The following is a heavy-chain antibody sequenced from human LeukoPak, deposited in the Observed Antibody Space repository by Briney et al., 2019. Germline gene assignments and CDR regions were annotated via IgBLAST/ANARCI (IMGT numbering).Heavy chain of an antibody. CDR1: GGSISSYY. Sequence: SETLSLTCTVSGGSISSYYWSWIRQPPGKGLEWIGYIYYSGSTNYNPSLESRVTISVDTSKNQFSLKLSSVTAADTAVYYCARDSITIFGVVITFDYWGQGTLVTVSS. D-gene: IGHD3-3*01. V-gene: IGHV4-59*01. J-gene: IGHJ4*02. CDR3: ARDSITIFGVVITFDY. CDR2: IYYSGST.